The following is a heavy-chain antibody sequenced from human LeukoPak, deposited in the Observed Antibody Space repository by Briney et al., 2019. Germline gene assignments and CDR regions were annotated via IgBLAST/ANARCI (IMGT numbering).Heavy chain of an antibody. CDR3: ARGINSGYYQFEYFQH. V-gene: IGHV1-18*01. CDR1: GYTFTSYG. CDR2: ISAYNGNT. Sequence: LRASVKVSCKASGYTFTSYGISWVRQAPGQGLEWMGWISAYNGNTNYAQKLQGRVTMTTDTSTSTAYMELRSLRSDDTAVYYCARGINSGYYQFEYFQHWGQGTLVTVSS. J-gene: IGHJ1*01. D-gene: IGHD3-22*01.